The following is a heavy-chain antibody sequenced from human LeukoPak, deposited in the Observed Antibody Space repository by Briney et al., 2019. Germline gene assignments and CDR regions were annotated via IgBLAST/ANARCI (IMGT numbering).Heavy chain of an antibody. CDR1: GFTLSNSA. CDR2: ISGSGGTT. Sequence: GGSLRLSCAASGFTLSNSAMTWVRQAPGKGLQWVSGISGSGGTTFYADSVKGRFTISRDNSKNTLYLQMNSLRAEDTAVYYCARDLMSDRAFDIWGQGTMVTVSS. CDR3: ARDLMSDRAFDI. V-gene: IGHV3-23*01. J-gene: IGHJ3*02. D-gene: IGHD1-14*01.